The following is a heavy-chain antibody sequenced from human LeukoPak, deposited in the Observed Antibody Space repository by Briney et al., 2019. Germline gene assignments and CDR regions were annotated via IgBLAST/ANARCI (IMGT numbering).Heavy chain of an antibody. CDR3: AELGITMIGGV. CDR1: GFSVSSNY. CDR2: IYSGGST. J-gene: IGHJ6*04. V-gene: IGHV3-53*01. D-gene: IGHD3-10*02. Sequence: GGSLRLSCAASGFSVSSNYMSWVRQAPGKGLEWVSIIYSGGSTYYTDSVKGRFTISRDNAKNSLYLQMNSLRAEDTAVYYCAELGITMIGGVWGKGTTVTISS.